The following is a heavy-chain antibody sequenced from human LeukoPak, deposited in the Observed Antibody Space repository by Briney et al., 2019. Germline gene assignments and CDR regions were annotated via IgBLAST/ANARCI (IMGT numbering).Heavy chain of an antibody. CDR3: ARAISSSWYEEALDY. CDR2: IYSDNT. J-gene: IGHJ4*02. D-gene: IGHD6-13*01. V-gene: IGHV3-53*01. Sequence: GGSLRLSCTVSGFTVSSNSMSWVRQAPGKGLEWVSFIYSDNTHYSDSVKGRFTISRDNSKNTLYLQMNSLRAEDTAVYYCARAISSSWYEEALDYWGQGTLVTVSS. CDR1: GFTVSSNS.